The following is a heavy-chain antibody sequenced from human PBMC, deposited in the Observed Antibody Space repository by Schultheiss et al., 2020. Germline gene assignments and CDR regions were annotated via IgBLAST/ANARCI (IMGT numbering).Heavy chain of an antibody. CDR3: AREGYFDWLFVLDY. J-gene: IGHJ4*02. V-gene: IGHV3-21*04. Sequence: GSLRLSCAASGFTFSSYSMNWVRQAPGKGLEWVSSISSSSSYIYYADSVKCRFTISRDNAKNSLYLQMNSLRAEDTAVYYCAREGYFDWLFVLDYWGQGTLVTVYS. CDR1: GFTFSSYS. D-gene: IGHD3-9*01. CDR2: ISSSSSYI.